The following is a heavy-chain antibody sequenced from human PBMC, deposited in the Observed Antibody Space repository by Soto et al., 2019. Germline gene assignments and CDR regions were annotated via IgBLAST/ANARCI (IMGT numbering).Heavy chain of an antibody. V-gene: IGHV1-18*01. CDR1: GYTFTSYG. J-gene: IGHJ3*02. Sequence: QVQLVQSGAEVKKPGASVKVSCKTSGYTFTSYGISWVRQAPGQGLEWMGWISAYNGNTNYAQKLQGRVTMTTDTSTSTAYMELGSLRSDDTAVYYCARVHSYYYDNSGVAGGAFGIWGQGTMVTVSS. CDR2: ISAYNGNT. D-gene: IGHD3-22*01. CDR3: ARVHSYYYDNSGVAGGAFGI.